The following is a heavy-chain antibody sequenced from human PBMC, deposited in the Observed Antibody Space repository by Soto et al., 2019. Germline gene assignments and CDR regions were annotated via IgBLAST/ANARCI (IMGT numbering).Heavy chain of an antibody. V-gene: IGHV1-18*04. J-gene: IGHJ6*02. CDR2: ISAYNGNT. Sequence: AAVKVSCKASGYTFTSYGISWVRQAPGQGXEWMGWISAYNGNTNYAQKLQGRVTMTTDTSTSTAYMELRSLRSDDTAVYYCARVSYYYDSSGYYSPYYYYGMDVWGQGTTVTVSS. D-gene: IGHD3-22*01. CDR1: GYTFTSYG. CDR3: ARVSYYYDSSGYYSPYYYYGMDV.